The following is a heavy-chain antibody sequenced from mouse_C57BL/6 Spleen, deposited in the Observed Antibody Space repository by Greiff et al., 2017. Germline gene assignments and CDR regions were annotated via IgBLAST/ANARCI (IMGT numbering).Heavy chain of an antibody. CDR3: AREITTVVGRMYYLDY. CDR2: IYPGDGDT. CDR1: GYAFSSSW. D-gene: IGHD1-1*01. V-gene: IGHV1-82*01. Sequence: QVHVKQSGPELVKPGASVKISCKASGYAFSSSWMNWVKQRPGKGLEWIGRIYPGDGDTNYNGKFKGKATLTADKSSSTAYMQLSSLTCEDSAVYCCAREITTVVGRMYYLDYWGQGTALTVSS. J-gene: IGHJ2*01.